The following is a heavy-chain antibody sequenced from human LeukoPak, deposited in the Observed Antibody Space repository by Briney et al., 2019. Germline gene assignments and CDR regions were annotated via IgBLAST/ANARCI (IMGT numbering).Heavy chain of an antibody. J-gene: IGHJ4*02. D-gene: IGHD5-18*01. CDR3: ARGSTAMVTLFDY. Sequence: PSETLSLTCTVSGGSISGYYWSWIRQPPGKGLEWIGRIYTSGSTNYNPSLKSRVTMSVDTSKNQFSLKLSSVTAADTAVYYCARGSTAMVTLFDYWGQGTLVTVSS. CDR1: GGSISGYY. CDR2: IYTSGST. V-gene: IGHV4-4*07.